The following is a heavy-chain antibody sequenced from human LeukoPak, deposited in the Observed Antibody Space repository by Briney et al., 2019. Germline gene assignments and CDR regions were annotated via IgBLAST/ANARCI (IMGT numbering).Heavy chain of an antibody. V-gene: IGHV3-23*01. J-gene: IGHJ4*02. Sequence: PGGSLRLSWAASGFTFSSYAMSWVRQAPGKGLEWVSAISGSGGSTYYADSVKGRFTISRDNSKNTLYLQMNSLRAEDTAVYYCAKDLMGSYGVVNFDYWGQGTLVTVSS. CDR3: AKDLMGSYGVVNFDY. D-gene: IGHD5-18*01. CDR1: GFTFSSYA. CDR2: ISGSGGST.